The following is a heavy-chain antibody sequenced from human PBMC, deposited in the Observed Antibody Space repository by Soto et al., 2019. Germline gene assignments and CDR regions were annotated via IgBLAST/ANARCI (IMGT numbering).Heavy chain of an antibody. D-gene: IGHD2-15*01. CDR3: ASLSSLGYCSGGSCLDAFDI. CDR2: IKQDGSEK. CDR1: GFTFSSYW. V-gene: IGHV3-7*01. J-gene: IGHJ3*02. Sequence: PGGSLRLSCAASGFTFSSYWMSWVRQAPGKGLEWVANIKQDGSEKYYVDSVKGRFTVSRDNAKNSLYLQMNSLRAEDTAVYYCASLSSLGYCSGGSCLDAFDIWGQGTMVTVSS.